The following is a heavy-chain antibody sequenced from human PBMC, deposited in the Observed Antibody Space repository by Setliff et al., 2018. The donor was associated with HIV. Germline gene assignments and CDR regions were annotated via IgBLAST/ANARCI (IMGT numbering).Heavy chain of an antibody. V-gene: IGHV4-31*03. J-gene: IGHJ4*02. CDR2: IYYSGST. CDR1: GGSIRSGNYY. Sequence: SETLSLTCTVSGGSIRSGNYYCSWIRQHPGKGLEWIGNIYYSGSTYYNPSLKSRVTISVDTSKNQLFLKLSSVTAADTAVYYCARGANYCESNGYYDYWGQGTLVTVSS. D-gene: IGHD3-22*01. CDR3: ARGANYCESNGYYDY.